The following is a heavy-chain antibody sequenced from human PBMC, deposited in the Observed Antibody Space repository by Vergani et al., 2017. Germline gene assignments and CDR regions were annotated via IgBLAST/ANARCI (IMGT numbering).Heavy chain of an antibody. CDR2: IYYSGST. CDR1: GGSISSSSYY. J-gene: IGHJ4*02. CDR3: ARVAHCTNGVCQNIDY. V-gene: IGHV4-39*01. D-gene: IGHD2-8*01. Sequence: QLQLQESGPGLVKPSETLSLTCTVSGGSISSSSYYWGWIRQPPGKGLEWIGSIYYSGSTYYNPSLKSRVTISVDTSKNQFSRKLSSVTAADTAVYYCARVAHCTNGVCQNIDYWGQGTLVTVSS.